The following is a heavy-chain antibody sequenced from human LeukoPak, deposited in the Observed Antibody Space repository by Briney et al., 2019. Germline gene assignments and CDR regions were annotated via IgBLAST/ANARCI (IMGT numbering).Heavy chain of an antibody. CDR2: INPSGDNT. CDR3: ARNIGGTDY. Sequence: ASVKVSCKASGYTFTHNFMHWVRQAPGQGLEWMGIINPSGDNTWYAQKFQGRVTMTRDMATSTDYMEVNSLRSDDTAVYYCARNIGGTDYWGQGTLVTVSS. J-gene: IGHJ4*02. CDR1: GYTFTHNF. V-gene: IGHV1-46*01. D-gene: IGHD3-16*01.